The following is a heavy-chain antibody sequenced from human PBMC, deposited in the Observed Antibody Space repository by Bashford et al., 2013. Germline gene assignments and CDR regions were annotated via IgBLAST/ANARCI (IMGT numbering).Heavy chain of an antibody. CDR2: LSYGST. J-gene: IGHJ4*02. D-gene: IGHD3-3*01. Sequence: PXTPVPSPALSLMSPSAVVTGGIGSASPQEGAGVDWGNLSYGSTDYNSSLKSRIIMSVDKSKNQFSLKLTSVTAADTAVYYCATTNHRFLEPVILTFDYWGPGNPG. V-gene: IGHV4-4*03. CDR3: ATTNHRFLEPVILTFDY. CDR1: MSPSAVVTG.